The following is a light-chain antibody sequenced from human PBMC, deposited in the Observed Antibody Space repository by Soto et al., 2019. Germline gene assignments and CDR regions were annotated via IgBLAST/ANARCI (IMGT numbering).Light chain of an antibody. CDR3: SSYTSSSTRV. J-gene: IGLJ1*01. CDR2: EVT. V-gene: IGLV2-14*01. Sequence: CVLTQPASVYGSPGQSIAISCTGSSSDVGGYNYVSWYQQHPGKAPQLIIYEVTNRPSGVSNRFSGSKSGNTASLTISGLQAEDEADYYCSSYTSSSTRVFGTGTKVTVL. CDR1: SSDVGGYNY.